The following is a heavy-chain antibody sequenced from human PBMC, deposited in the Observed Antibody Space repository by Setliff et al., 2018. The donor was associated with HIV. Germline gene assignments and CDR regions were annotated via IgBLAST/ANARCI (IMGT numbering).Heavy chain of an antibody. Sequence: LGESLKISCTASGFSIDDYAMNWFRQAPGRGLEWVGLVRGIAYGGTTEYAASVRGRFTISRDDSKNIAYLQMNSLKTEDTAVYFCTRDGGGDYGVYAPDYWGQGTLVTVSS. V-gene: IGHV3-49*03. CDR1: GFSIDDYA. D-gene: IGHD4-17*01. CDR3: TRDGGGDYGVYAPDY. CDR2: VRGIAYGGTT. J-gene: IGHJ4*02.